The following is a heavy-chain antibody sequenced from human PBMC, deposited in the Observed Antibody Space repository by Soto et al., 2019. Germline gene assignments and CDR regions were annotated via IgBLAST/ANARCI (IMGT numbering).Heavy chain of an antibody. D-gene: IGHD1-26*01. V-gene: IGHV4-31*03. CDR2: VYYSGST. CDR3: ARDRSGSYYNYYYYGMDV. CDR1: GGSISSGGYY. J-gene: IGHJ6*02. Sequence: PSETLSLTCTVSGGSISSGGYYWSWIRQHPGKGLEWIGYVYYSGSTYYNPSLKSRVTISVDTSKNQFSLKLSSVTAADTAVYYCARDRSGSYYNYYYYGMDVWGQGTTVTVSS.